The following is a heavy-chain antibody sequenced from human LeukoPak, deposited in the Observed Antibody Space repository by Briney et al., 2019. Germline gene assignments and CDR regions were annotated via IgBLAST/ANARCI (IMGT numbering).Heavy chain of an antibody. V-gene: IGHV3-74*01. CDR3: ARDPITIFGVALDY. CDR2: INSDGSST. Sequence: GGSLRLSCAASGFTFSSYWMHWVRQAPGKGLVWVSRINSDGSSTSYTDSVKGRFTISRDNAKNTLYLQMNSLRAEDTAVYYCARDPITIFGVALDYWGQGTLVTVSS. D-gene: IGHD3-3*01. CDR1: GFTFSSYW. J-gene: IGHJ4*02.